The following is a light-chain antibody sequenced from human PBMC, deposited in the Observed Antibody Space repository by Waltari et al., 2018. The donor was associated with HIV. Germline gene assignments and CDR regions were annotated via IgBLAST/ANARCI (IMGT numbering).Light chain of an antibody. CDR2: GAN. CDR3: NSRDTSGHRRV. V-gene: IGLV3-19*01. Sequence: SSELTQDPTVSVALGQTVRITCQGDILGRYYASWYQQKPGQAPALVVYGANNRPSGIPDRFSGSSSGNTASLTITGAQAEDEADYYCNSRDTSGHRRVFGGGTKVSVL. J-gene: IGLJ2*01. CDR1: ILGRYY.